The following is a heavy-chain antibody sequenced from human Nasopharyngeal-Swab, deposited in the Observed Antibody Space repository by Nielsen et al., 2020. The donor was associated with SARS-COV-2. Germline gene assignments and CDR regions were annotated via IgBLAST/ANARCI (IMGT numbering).Heavy chain of an antibody. Sequence: WSRQVPGKGLEWVGRTRNKANSYTTEYAASVKGRFTISRDDSKNSLYLQMNSLKTEDTAVYYCVLETYGSYYYYYMDVWGKGTTVTVSS. V-gene: IGHV3-72*01. CDR3: VLETYGSYYYYYMDV. J-gene: IGHJ6*03. CDR2: TRNKANSYTT. D-gene: IGHD4-17*01.